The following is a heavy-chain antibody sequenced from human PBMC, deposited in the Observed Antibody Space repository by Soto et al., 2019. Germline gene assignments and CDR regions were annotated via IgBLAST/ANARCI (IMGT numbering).Heavy chain of an antibody. V-gene: IGHV3-30*18. J-gene: IGHJ4*02. D-gene: IGHD4-17*01. Sequence: QVQLVESGGGVVQPGRSLRLSCAASGFTFSSYGMHWVRQAPGKGLEWVAVISYDGNNKYYADSVKGRFTISRVNFKNTLYLQMDSLRAEDTAMYYCAKDHLETTVTTPSYWGQGTLVTVSS. CDR3: AKDHLETTVTTPSY. CDR2: ISYDGNNK. CDR1: GFTFSSYG.